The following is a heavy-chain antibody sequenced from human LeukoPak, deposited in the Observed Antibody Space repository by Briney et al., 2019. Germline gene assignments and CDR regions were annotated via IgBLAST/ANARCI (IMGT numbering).Heavy chain of an antibody. J-gene: IGHJ5*02. CDR1: GGSISSGDYY. CDR2: IYYSGST. D-gene: IGHD4-23*01. CDR3: ARGTHYGGRGFDP. Sequence: SQTLSLTCTVSGGSISSGDYYWSWIRQPPGKGLGWIGYIYYSGSTYYNPSLKSRVTISVDTSRNQFSLKLSSVTAADTAVYYCARGTHYGGRGFDPWGQGTLVTVSS. V-gene: IGHV4-30-4*01.